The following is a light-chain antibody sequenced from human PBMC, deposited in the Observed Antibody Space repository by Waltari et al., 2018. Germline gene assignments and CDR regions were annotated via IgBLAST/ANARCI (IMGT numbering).Light chain of an antibody. CDR3: QQYNEWPRT. Sequence: EIVMTRSPATLSVSPGERATLSCRASQSVSSNLAWYQQRPGQAPRLLIHGASTRATGIPARFSGSGSGTEFTLTISSLQSEDFAVYHCQQYNEWPRTFGQGTKVEIK. CDR2: GAS. J-gene: IGKJ1*01. CDR1: QSVSSN. V-gene: IGKV3-15*01.